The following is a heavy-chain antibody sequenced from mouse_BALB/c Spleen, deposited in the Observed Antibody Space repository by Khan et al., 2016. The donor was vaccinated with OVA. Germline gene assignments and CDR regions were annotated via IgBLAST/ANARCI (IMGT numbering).Heavy chain of an antibody. Sequence: EVQLQQSGPDLVKPGASVKMSCKASGYTFTNYVMHWVKQKPGQGPEWIGYLNPDNDGIRYNEKFKDKARLTSDTAATQACLGFVSQTPEGAAVDYCSRDASNWDFAFAYWGQGTLVTVSA. D-gene: IGHD4-1*01. J-gene: IGHJ3*01. V-gene: IGHV1S136*01. CDR1: GYTFTNYV. CDR2: LNPDNDGI. CDR3: SRDASNWDFAFAY.